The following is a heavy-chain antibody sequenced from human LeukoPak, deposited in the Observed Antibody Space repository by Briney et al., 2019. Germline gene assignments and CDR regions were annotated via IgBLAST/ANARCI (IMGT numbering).Heavy chain of an antibody. D-gene: IGHD2-15*01. V-gene: IGHV3-30*04. J-gene: IGHJ4*02. CDR2: ISYDGNNK. CDR3: ARADIVAVVAAAALDY. Sequence: GGSLRLSCAASGFTFSSYAMHWVRQAPGKGLECVAVISYDGNNKFHAHSVRGRLTISRDNSKSTLYLQMNSLRDEDTAVYYCARADIVAVVAAAALDYWGQGTLVTVSS. CDR1: GFTFSSYA.